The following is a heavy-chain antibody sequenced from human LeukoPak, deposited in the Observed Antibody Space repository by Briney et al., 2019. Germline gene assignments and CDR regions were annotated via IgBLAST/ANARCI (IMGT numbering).Heavy chain of an antibody. D-gene: IGHD4-23*01. Sequence: SLTLSLTCAISGDSVSSNTAAWNWIRQSPSRGLEWLGRTYYRSKWYNNYAVSVKSRITINPDTSKNQFSLQLNSVTPEDTAVYYCARDLGSDGGTFIASMAYWGQGTLVTVSS. CDR3: ARDLGSDGGTFIASMAY. J-gene: IGHJ4*02. CDR2: TYYRSKWYN. V-gene: IGHV6-1*01. CDR1: GDSVSSNTAA.